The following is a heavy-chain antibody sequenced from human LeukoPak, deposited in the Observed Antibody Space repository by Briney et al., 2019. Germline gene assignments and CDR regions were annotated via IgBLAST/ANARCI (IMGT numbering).Heavy chain of an antibody. Sequence: GGSLRLSCAASGFTFSSYSMNWVRQAPGKGLEWVSSISSSSSYIYYADSVKGRFTISRDNSKNTLYLQMNSLRVEDTAVYYCARGYCSGGSCAHFPDYFDYWGQGTLVTVSS. D-gene: IGHD2-15*01. CDR1: GFTFSSYS. J-gene: IGHJ4*02. V-gene: IGHV3-21*01. CDR3: ARGYCSGGSCAHFPDYFDY. CDR2: ISSSSSYI.